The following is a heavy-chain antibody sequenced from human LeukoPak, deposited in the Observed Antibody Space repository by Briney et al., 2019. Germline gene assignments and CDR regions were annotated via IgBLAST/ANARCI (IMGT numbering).Heavy chain of an antibody. D-gene: IGHD6-19*01. CDR1: GFTVSSNS. V-gene: IGHV3-53*01. CDR3: AKPAISSRGWYYDY. CDR2: IYSDNT. Sequence: GGSLRLSCTVSGFTVSSNSMSRVRQAPGKGLEWVSFIYSDNTHYSDSVKGRFTISRDNSKNTLYLQMNSLRAEDTAVYYCAKPAISSRGWYYDYWGQGTLVTVSS. J-gene: IGHJ4*02.